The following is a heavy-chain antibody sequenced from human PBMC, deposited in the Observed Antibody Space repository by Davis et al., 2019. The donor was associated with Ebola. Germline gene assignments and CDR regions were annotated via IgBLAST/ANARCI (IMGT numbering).Heavy chain of an antibody. CDR2: ISGSGGST. D-gene: IGHD2-2*01. J-gene: IGHJ4*02. CDR3: AREGKYRDESRTVYY. Sequence: GESLKISCAASGFTFSSYAMSWVRQAPGKGLEWVSAISGSGGSTYYADSVKGRFTISRDNSKNTLYLQMNSLRADDTAVYYCAREGKYRDESRTVYYWGQGTLVTVSS. V-gene: IGHV3-23*01. CDR1: GFTFSSYA.